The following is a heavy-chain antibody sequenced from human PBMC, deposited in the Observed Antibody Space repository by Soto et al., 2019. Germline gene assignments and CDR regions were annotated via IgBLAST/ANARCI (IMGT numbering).Heavy chain of an antibody. J-gene: IGHJ6*02. V-gene: IGHV3-30*03. Sequence: PGGSLRLSCAASGFTLSSYEMHWVRQAPGKGLEWVAVISNDGSSQYYADSVKGRFTISRDNSKNTLYLQMNSLSTEDTAVYFCAIYVKLRVSSVYYYYGMDVWGLGTTVTVSS. CDR1: GFTLSSYE. D-gene: IGHD3-16*01. CDR3: AIYVKLRVSSVYYYYGMDV. CDR2: ISNDGSSQ.